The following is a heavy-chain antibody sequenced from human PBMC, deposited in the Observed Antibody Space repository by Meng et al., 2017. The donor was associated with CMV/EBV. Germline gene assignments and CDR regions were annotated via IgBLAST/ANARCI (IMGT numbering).Heavy chain of an antibody. Sequence: SGPTLVKPTETLTLTCTVPGFSLSNARMGVSWIRQPPGKALEWLAHIFSNDEKSYSTSLKSRLTISKDTSKSQVVLTMTNMDPVDTATYYCARIRAIVVVPAAIRVDAFDIWGQGTMVTVSS. D-gene: IGHD2-2*02. J-gene: IGHJ3*02. CDR1: GFSLSNARMG. CDR3: ARIRAIVVVPAAIRVDAFDI. V-gene: IGHV2-26*01. CDR2: IFSNDEK.